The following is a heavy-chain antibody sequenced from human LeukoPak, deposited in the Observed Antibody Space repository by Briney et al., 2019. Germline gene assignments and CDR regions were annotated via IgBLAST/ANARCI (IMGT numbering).Heavy chain of an antibody. V-gene: IGHV4-4*07. CDR1: GGSISSYY. J-gene: IGHJ4*02. Sequence: PSETLSLACTGSGGSISSYYWSWIGQPGGKGLEWIGRIYTSGSTNYNPSLKTRVTMSIDTSKNQFSLRLSSVTAADTAVYYCVVGSDPQLYYWGQGTLVTVSS. D-gene: IGHD1-26*01. CDR2: IYTSGST. CDR3: VVGSDPQLYY.